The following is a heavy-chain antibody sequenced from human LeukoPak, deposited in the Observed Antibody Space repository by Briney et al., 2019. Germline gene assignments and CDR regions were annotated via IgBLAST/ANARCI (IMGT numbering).Heavy chain of an antibody. J-gene: IGHJ6*02. CDR3: ARDVSRGYLRPLDV. D-gene: IGHD5-18*01. CDR2: IWYDGSNK. V-gene: IGHV3-33*01. Sequence: GGSLRLSCAASGLTFSNYDMHWVRRAPDNALESLPVIWYDGSNKYYADSVKGRFTISRDISQNTLNLQMNSLRVEDTAVYYCARDVSRGYLRPLDVWGQGTTVTVSS. CDR1: GLTFSNYD.